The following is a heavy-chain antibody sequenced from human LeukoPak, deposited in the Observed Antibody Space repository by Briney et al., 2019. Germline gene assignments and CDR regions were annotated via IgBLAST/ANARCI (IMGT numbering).Heavy chain of an antibody. J-gene: IGHJ5*02. CDR2: ISSSGSTI. CDR1: GFTFSSYE. CDR3: ASEPGYSSDWYFENFNWFDP. V-gene: IGHV3-48*03. Sequence: GGSLRLSCAASGFTFSSYEMNWVRQAPGKGLEWVSYISSSGSTIYYADSVKGRFTISRDNAKNSLYLQMNSLRAEDTAVYYCASEPGYSSDWYFENFNWFDPWGQGTLVTVSS. D-gene: IGHD6-19*01.